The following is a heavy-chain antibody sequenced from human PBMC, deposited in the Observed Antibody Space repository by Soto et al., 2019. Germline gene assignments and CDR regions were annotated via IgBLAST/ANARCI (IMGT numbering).Heavy chain of an antibody. CDR2: IYHSGST. CDR3: ARTPDI. J-gene: IGHJ3*02. V-gene: IGHV4-30-2*01. Sequence: QLQLQESGSGPVKPSQTLSLTCAVSGGSISSGGYSWSWIRQPPGKGLEWIGYIYHSGSTYYNPSLRSRVTISVDRSKNQFSLNLNSVTAADTAVYYCARTPDIWGQGTMVTVSS. CDR1: GGSISSGGYS.